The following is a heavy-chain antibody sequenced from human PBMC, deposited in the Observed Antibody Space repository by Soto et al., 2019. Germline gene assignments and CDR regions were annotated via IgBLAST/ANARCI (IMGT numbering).Heavy chain of an antibody. CDR2: INPNSGNT. Sequence: ASVKVSCKASGYTFTSYDINWVRQATGQGLEWMGWINPNSGNTGYAQKFQGRVTMTRNTSISTAYMELSSLRSEDTAVYYCARMYYDFWSGPLSSWFDPWGQGTLVSVSS. V-gene: IGHV1-8*01. CDR1: GYTFTSYD. CDR3: ARMYYDFWSGPLSSWFDP. D-gene: IGHD3-3*01. J-gene: IGHJ5*02.